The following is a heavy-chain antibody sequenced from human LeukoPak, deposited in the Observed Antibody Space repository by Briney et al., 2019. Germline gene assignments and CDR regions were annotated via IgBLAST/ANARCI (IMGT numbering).Heavy chain of an antibody. CDR3: ASGKNWCYFDY. CDR2: MYYSGNS. V-gene: IGHV4-59*08. J-gene: IGHJ4*02. CDR1: GGSISSHY. Sequence: PSETLSLTCIVSGGSISSHYWSWIRQPPGKGLELIGYMYYSGNSNYNPSLKSRVTISVDTSKNQFSLELTSVTAADTAVYYCASGKNWCYFDYWGQETLVTVSS. D-gene: IGHD2-8*02.